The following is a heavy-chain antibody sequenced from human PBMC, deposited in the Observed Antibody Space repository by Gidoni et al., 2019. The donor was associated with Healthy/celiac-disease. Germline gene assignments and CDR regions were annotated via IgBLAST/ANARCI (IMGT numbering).Heavy chain of an antibody. D-gene: IGHD6-19*01. J-gene: IGHJ6*02. Sequence: EVQLVESGGGLVKPGGSLRLSCAASGFTFSSYSMNWVRQAPGKGLEWVSSISSSSSYIYYADSVKGRFTISRDNAKNSLYLQMNSLRAEDTAVYYCARDRIAVAYYYYGMDVWGQGTTVTVSS. CDR3: ARDRIAVAYYYYGMDV. V-gene: IGHV3-21*01. CDR2: ISSSSSYI. CDR1: GFTFSSYS.